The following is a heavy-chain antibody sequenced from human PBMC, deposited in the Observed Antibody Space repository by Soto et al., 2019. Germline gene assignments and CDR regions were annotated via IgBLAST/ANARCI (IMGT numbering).Heavy chain of an antibody. CDR3: ARLARSYDILTGYYPGDYYYYMDV. J-gene: IGHJ6*03. D-gene: IGHD3-9*01. V-gene: IGHV4-59*01. Sequence: SETLSLTCTVSGGSISSYYWSWIRQPPGKGLEWVGYIYYSGSTNYNPSLKSRVTISVDTSKNQFSLKLSSVTAADTAVYYCARLARSYDILTGYYPGDYYYYMDVWGKGTTVTVSS. CDR1: GGSISSYY. CDR2: IYYSGST.